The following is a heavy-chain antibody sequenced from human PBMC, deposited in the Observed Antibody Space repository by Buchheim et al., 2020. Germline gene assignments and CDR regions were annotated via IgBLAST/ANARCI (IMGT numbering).Heavy chain of an antibody. CDR2: ISGSGGST. CDR1: GFTFSSYA. Sequence: EEQLLESGGGLVQPGGSLRLSCAASGFTFSSYAMSWVRQAPGKGLEWVSAISGSGGSTYYADSVKGRFTISRDNSKNTLYLQMNSLRAEDTAVYYCAKGGDYYGSGSYSPHFDYWGQGTL. D-gene: IGHD3-10*01. V-gene: IGHV3-23*01. CDR3: AKGGDYYGSGSYSPHFDY. J-gene: IGHJ4*02.